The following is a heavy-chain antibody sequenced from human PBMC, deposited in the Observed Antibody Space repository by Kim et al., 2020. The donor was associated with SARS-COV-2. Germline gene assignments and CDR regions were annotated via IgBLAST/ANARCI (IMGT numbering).Heavy chain of an antibody. CDR3: ARGSCRTTRCPMDV. V-gene: IGHV3-48*02. Sequence: DSVRGRFSITRDNAKNSLYLQMSSLTDDDTAVYYCARGSCRTTRCPMDVWGQGTTVTVSS. J-gene: IGHJ6*02. D-gene: IGHD2-2*01.